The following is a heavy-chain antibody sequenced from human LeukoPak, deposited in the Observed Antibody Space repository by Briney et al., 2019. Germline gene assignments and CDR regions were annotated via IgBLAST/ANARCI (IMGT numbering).Heavy chain of an antibody. V-gene: IGHV1-2*02. CDR2: INPNSGGT. CDR3: AREKKNWGRGVDY. Sequence: ASVKVSCKASGYTFTGYYMHWVRQAPGQGLEWMGWINPNSGGTNYAQKFQGRVTMTRDTSISTAYMGLSRLRSDDTAVYYCAREKKNWGRGVDYWGQGTLVTVSS. D-gene: IGHD7-27*01. J-gene: IGHJ4*02. CDR1: GYTFTGYY.